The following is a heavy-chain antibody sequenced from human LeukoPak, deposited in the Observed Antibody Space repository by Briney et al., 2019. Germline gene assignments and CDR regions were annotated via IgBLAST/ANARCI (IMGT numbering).Heavy chain of an antibody. CDR2: ISSRSSYI. CDR1: GFTFSSYS. V-gene: IGHV3-21*01. Sequence: PGGSLRLSCAASGFTFSSYSMNWVRQAPGKGLEWVSSISSRSSYIDYADSLKGRFTISRDNAKNSLYLQMNSLRAEDTAVYYCARGKEPVAGSLSHFDYWGQGTLVTVSS. D-gene: IGHD6-19*01. CDR3: ARGKEPVAGSLSHFDY. J-gene: IGHJ4*02.